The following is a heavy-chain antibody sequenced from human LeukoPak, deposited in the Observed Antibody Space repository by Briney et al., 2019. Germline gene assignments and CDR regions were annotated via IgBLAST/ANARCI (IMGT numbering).Heavy chain of an antibody. J-gene: IGHJ6*03. V-gene: IGHV1-8*01. Sequence: ASVKVSCKASGYTFTSYDINWVRQATGQGLEWMGWMNPNSGNTGYAQKFQGRVTMTRNTSISTAYMELSSLRSEDTAVYYCARAIRNRPLTYYYYYYMDVWGKGTTVTVSS. D-gene: IGHD1-14*01. CDR3: ARAIRNRPLTYYYYYYMDV. CDR1: GYTFTSYD. CDR2: MNPNSGNT.